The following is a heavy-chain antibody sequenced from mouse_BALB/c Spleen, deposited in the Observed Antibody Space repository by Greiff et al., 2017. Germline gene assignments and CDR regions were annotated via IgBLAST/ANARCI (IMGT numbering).Heavy chain of an antibody. CDR1: GFTFSSYG. CDR2: ISSGGSYT. J-gene: IGHJ2*01. D-gene: IGHD1-1*01. V-gene: IGHV5-6*01. Sequence: EVQLVESGGDLVKPGGSLKLSCAASGFTFSSYGMSWVRQTPDKRLEWVATISSGGSYTYYPDSVKGRFTISRDNAKNTLYLQMSSLKSEDTAMYYCARHVLFITTVVAHFDYWGQGTTLTVSS. CDR3: ARHVLFITTVVAHFDY.